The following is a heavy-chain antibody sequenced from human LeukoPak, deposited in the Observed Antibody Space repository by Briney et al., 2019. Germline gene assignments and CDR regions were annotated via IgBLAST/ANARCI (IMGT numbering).Heavy chain of an antibody. D-gene: IGHD6-19*01. CDR2: ISTDGNNE. V-gene: IGHV3-30*18. J-gene: IGHJ4*02. Sequence: GSLRLSCAASGFSFTMYGIHWVRQAPGKGLEWVAVISTDGNNEYYANSVKGRFTISRDNSKNTVYLQMTSLRTEDTAVYYCAKDQIGWAPGYVSGPLDQWGQGTLVTVSS. CDR3: AKDQIGWAPGYVSGPLDQ. CDR1: GFSFTMYG.